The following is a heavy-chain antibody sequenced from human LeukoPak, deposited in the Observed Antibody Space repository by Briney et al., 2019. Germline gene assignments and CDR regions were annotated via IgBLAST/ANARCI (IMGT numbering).Heavy chain of an antibody. J-gene: IGHJ4*02. CDR2: IYYSGST. CDR1: GGSMRNYY. D-gene: IGHD5-24*01. Sequence: PSETLSLTCTVSGGSMRNYYWNWIRQRPGKGLEWIGNIYYSGSTNYNSSLKSRVTISVDTSRNQFSLKLNSVTAADTAVYYCARGRRWLQFLFDYWGPGTLVTVSS. CDR3: ARGRRWLQFLFDY. V-gene: IGHV4-59*01.